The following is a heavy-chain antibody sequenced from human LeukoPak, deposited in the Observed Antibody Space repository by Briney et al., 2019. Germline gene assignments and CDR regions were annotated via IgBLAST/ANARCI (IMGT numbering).Heavy chain of an antibody. CDR1: GGSISSYY. CDR3: ARLMVYAGLGLDYFDY. V-gene: IGHV4-59*08. Sequence: SETLSLTCTVSGGSISSYYWSWIRQPAGKGLEWIGSIYHSGSTYYNPSLKSRVTISVDTSKNQFSLKLSSVTAADTAVYYCARLMVYAGLGLDYFDYWGQGTLVTVSS. D-gene: IGHD2-8*01. J-gene: IGHJ4*02. CDR2: IYHSGST.